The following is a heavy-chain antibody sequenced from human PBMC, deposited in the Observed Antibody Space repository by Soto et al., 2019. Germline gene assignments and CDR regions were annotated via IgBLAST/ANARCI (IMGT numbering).Heavy chain of an antibody. CDR2: IYPGDSDT. CDR3: ATARYSNYAMDV. Sequence: PGESLKISCQGSGYSFTTYWLAWVRKMPGKGLEWMGIIYPGDSDTRYSPSFQGQVTFSADKSITTAYLQWSSLKASDTAIYYCATARYSNYAMDVWGQGTTVTVSS. D-gene: IGHD4-4*01. V-gene: IGHV5-51*01. J-gene: IGHJ6*02. CDR1: GYSFTTYW.